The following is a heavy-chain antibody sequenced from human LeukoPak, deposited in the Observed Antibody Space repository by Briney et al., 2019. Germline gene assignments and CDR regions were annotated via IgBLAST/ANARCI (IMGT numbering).Heavy chain of an antibody. D-gene: IGHD6-13*01. Sequence: NASETLSLTCTVSGGSISSGSYYWSWIRQPAGKGLEWIGRIYTSGSTNYNPSLKSRVTISGDTSNNQFSLKLSSVTAADTAVYFCARGRTGAAAGVRYYYYMDVWGKGTTVTISS. CDR2: IYTSGST. CDR1: GGSISSGSYY. V-gene: IGHV4-61*02. J-gene: IGHJ6*03. CDR3: ARGRTGAAAGVRYYYYMDV.